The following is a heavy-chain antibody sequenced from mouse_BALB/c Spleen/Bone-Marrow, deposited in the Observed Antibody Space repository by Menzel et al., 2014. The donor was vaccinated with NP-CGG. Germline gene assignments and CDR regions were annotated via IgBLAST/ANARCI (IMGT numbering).Heavy chain of an antibody. J-gene: IGHJ2*01. CDR3: ALYYDYDVGY. D-gene: IGHD2-4*01. Sequence: VQLQQSGAELVKPGASVKLSCTASGFNIKDTYMHWVKQRPEQGLEWIGRIDPANGNTKYDPKFQGKATITADTSSNTAHLQLSSLTSEDTAAYYCALYYDYDVGYWGQGTTLTVSS. CDR2: IDPANGNT. CDR1: GFNIKDTY. V-gene: IGHV14-3*02.